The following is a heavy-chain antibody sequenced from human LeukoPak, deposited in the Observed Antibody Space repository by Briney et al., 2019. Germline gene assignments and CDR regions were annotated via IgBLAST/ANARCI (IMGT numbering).Heavy chain of an antibody. J-gene: IGHJ4*02. CDR3: AFYYYGTTGYFDF. CDR1: GFTFSSYG. D-gene: IGHD3-22*01. Sequence: GGSLRLSCVGSGFTFSSYGMHWVRQAPGKGLEWVAVVSNDGTDKNHADSVKGRFIISRDNSKNTLHLQANSLRVEDTAVYYCAFYYYGTTGYFDFWGQGTLVTVSS. CDR2: VSNDGTDK. V-gene: IGHV3-30*03.